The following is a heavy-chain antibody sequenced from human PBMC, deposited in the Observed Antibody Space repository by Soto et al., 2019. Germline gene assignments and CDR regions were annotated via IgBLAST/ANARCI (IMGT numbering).Heavy chain of an antibody. CDR1: GFTFSTYA. CDR3: VPLCRYCSTTTPS. CDR2: ISGNGGDYT. Sequence: EVQLLESGGGLVQPGGSLRLSCAASGFTFSTYAMSWVRQAPRKGLEWVSAISGNGGDYTYYADSVQGRFTISRDNSKNPLYLQMNSLRAEDTAVYYCVPLCRYCSTTTPSWGQGTLVTVSS. J-gene: IGHJ4*02. D-gene: IGHD2-2*01. V-gene: IGHV3-23*01.